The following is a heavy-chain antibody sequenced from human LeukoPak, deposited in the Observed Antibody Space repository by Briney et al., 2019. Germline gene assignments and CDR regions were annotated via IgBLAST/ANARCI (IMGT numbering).Heavy chain of an antibody. CDR2: IYYSGNT. CDR1: GVSISSSNSY. J-gene: IGHJ5*02. CDR3: ARDSGTTGEVKFDP. D-gene: IGHD3-10*01. Sequence: SETLSLTCTVSGVSISSSNSYWGWIRQPPGKGLEWIGSIYYSGNTYYNASLKSQVSISIDTSKNQFSLRLTSVTAADTAVYYCARDSGTTGEVKFDPWGQGILVTVSS. V-gene: IGHV4-39*02.